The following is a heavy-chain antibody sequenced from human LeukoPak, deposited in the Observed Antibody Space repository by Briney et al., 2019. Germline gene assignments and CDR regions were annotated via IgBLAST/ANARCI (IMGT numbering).Heavy chain of an antibody. CDR3: AGWSYYYGSGSRFRAFDI. V-gene: IGHV1-18*01. J-gene: IGHJ3*02. Sequence: GASVKVSCKASGYTFTSYGISWVRQAPGQGLEWMGWISAYNGNTNYAQKLQGRVTMTTDTSTSTAYMELRSLRSDDTAVYYCAGWSYYYGSGSRFRAFDIWGQGTMVTVSS. CDR2: ISAYNGNT. D-gene: IGHD3-10*01. CDR1: GYTFTSYG.